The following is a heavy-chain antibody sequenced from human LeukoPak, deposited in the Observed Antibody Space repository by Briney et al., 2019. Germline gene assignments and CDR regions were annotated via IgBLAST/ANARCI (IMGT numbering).Heavy chain of an antibody. V-gene: IGHV1-18*04. CDR3: ARAGYSYCPNWFDP. CDR2: ISAYNGNT. Sequence: GSVKVSCKASGYTFTSYGISWVRQAPGQGLEWMGWISAYNGNTNYAQKLQGRVTMTTDTSTSTAYMELRSLRSDDTAVYYCARAGYSYCPNWFDPWGQGTLVTVSS. J-gene: IGHJ5*02. CDR1: GYTFTSYG. D-gene: IGHD5-18*01.